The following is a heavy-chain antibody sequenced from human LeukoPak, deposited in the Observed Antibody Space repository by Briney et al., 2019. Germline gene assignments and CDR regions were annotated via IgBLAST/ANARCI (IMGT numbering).Heavy chain of an antibody. Sequence: GGSLRLSCAASGFTFSSYWMHWVRQAPGKGLVWVSRINSDGSSTSYADSVKGRFTISRDNAKNSLYLQMNSLRAEDTALYYCAKAPRWGQKRLDYWGQGTPVTVSS. J-gene: IGHJ4*02. CDR1: GFTFSSYW. CDR3: AKAPRWGQKRLDY. CDR2: INSDGSST. V-gene: IGHV3-74*01. D-gene: IGHD7-27*01.